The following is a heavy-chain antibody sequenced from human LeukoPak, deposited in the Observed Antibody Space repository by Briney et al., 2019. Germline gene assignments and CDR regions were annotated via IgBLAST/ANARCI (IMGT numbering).Heavy chain of an antibody. CDR2: ISGSGGST. Sequence: GGSLRLSCAASGFTFSSYAMSWVRQAPGKGLEWVSAISGSGGSTYYADSVKGRFTISRDNSKNTLYLQMNSLRAEDTAVHYCAKGQYYDYVWGSYRPHWGQGTLVTVSS. CDR1: GFTFSSYA. CDR3: AKGQYYDYVWGSYRPH. J-gene: IGHJ4*02. D-gene: IGHD3-16*02. V-gene: IGHV3-23*01.